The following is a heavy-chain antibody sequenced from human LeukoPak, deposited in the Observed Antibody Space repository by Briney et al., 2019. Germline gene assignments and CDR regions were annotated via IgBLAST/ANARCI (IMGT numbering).Heavy chain of an antibody. D-gene: IGHD2-15*01. V-gene: IGHV4-59*01. CDR1: GGSISSYY. Sequence: SETLSLTRTVSGGSISSYYWSWIRQPPGKGREWIGYIYYSWSTNYNPSLQSRVTISVDTSKNQFSLELSSVTSGDTAVYYCSRVYCSGGSCYSDYLGQGTLVTVSS. CDR2: IYYSWST. CDR3: SRVYCSGGSCYSDY. J-gene: IGHJ4*02.